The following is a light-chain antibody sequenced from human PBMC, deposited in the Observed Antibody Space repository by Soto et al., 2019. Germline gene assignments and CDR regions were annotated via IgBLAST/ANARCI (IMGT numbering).Light chain of an antibody. J-gene: IGLJ1*01. V-gene: IGLV2-23*02. Sequence: QSALTQPASVSGSPGQSITISCTGTSSDVGSYNLVSWYQQHPGKAPKLMIYEVSKRPSGVSNRFSGSKSGNTASLTISGLQAEDEAEYYSCSYAGSCPHVFRTGTNVPVL. CDR2: EVS. CDR1: SSDVGSYNL. CDR3: CSYAGSCPHV.